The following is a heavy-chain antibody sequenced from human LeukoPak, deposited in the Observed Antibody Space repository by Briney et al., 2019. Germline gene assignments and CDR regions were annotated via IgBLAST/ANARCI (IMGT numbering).Heavy chain of an antibody. CDR2: ISAYNGNT. D-gene: IGHD3-22*01. V-gene: IGHV1-18*01. J-gene: IGHJ6*03. CDR1: GYPFTSYG. Sequence: ASVQVPCKASGYPFTSYGISWVRPAPGQGLEWMGWISAYNGNTNYSQKLQGRVTMTTDTSTSTAYLELRSLRSDDTAVYYCARVLNYYDSSGYYPNHYYYYYYMDVWGKGTTVTVSS. CDR3: ARVLNYYDSSGYYPNHYYYYYYMDV.